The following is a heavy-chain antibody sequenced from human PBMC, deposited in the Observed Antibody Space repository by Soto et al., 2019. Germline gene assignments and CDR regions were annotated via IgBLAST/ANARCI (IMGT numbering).Heavy chain of an antibody. V-gene: IGHV3-23*01. D-gene: IGHD2-8*02. J-gene: IGHJ3*02. CDR3: AKGKGTGVTRVGAFDI. CDR1: GFTFSKYA. CDR2: ISDSGFTT. Sequence: EVQLLESGGGLVQPGGSLRLFCAASGFTFSKYAMSWVRQAPGKGLDWVSGISDSGFTTYSADSVKGRFTISRDNSKNTLYLQMNSLRAEDTAVYYCAKGKGTGVTRVGAFDIWGQGTMVTVSS.